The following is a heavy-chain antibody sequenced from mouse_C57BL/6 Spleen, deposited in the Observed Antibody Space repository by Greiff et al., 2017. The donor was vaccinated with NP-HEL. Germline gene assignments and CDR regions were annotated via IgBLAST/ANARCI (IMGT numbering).Heavy chain of an antibody. CDR2: IHPSDSAT. J-gene: IGHJ4*01. V-gene: IGHV1-74*01. Sequence: VQLQQPGAELVKPGASVKVSCKASGYTFTSYWMHWVKQRPGQGLEWIGRIHPSDSATNYNQKFKGKATLTVDKSSSTAYMQLSSLTSEDSAVYYWAISYYSNRYAKDDWGQGTSVTVAS. D-gene: IGHD2-5*01. CDR3: AISYYSNRYAKDD. CDR1: GYTFTSYW.